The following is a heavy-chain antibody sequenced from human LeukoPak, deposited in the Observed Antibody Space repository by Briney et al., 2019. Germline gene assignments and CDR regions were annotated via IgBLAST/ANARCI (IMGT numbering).Heavy chain of an antibody. V-gene: IGHV1-2*02. CDR1: GYTFTGYY. J-gene: IGHJ3*02. Sequence: ASVKASCKASGYTFTGYYMHWVRQAPGQGLEWMGWINPNSGGTNYARKFQGRVTMTRDTSISTAYMELSRLRSDDTAVYYCARQQWLVNAFDIWGQGTMVTVSS. D-gene: IGHD6-19*01. CDR3: ARQQWLVNAFDI. CDR2: INPNSGGT.